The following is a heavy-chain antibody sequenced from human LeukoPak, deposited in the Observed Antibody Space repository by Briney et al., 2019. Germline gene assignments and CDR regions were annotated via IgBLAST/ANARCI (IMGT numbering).Heavy chain of an antibody. Sequence: GGSLRLSCVASGFTFRSYPMHWVRQAPGKGLEWVAVISDDGTNEYAAEFVKGRFSMSRDNSKNTQYLQMNSLRAEDTAVYYCAKDHYDSSGYLNVHDAFDIWGQGTMVTVSS. D-gene: IGHD3-22*01. CDR3: AKDHYDSSGYLNVHDAFDI. CDR2: ISDDGTNE. CDR1: GFTFRSYP. J-gene: IGHJ3*02. V-gene: IGHV3-30-3*01.